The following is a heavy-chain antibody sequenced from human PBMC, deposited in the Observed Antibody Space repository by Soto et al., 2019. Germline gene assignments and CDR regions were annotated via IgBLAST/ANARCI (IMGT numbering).Heavy chain of an antibody. D-gene: IGHD3-10*01. CDR3: ARSRGSYYTNFDP. Sequence: SVKVSCKTSGYTFTDYGISWVRQAPGQGLEWVGRVIPILGASNFAQKFQGRVTISADKSADTAYMVLTGLTSEDTAVYYCARSRGSYYTNFDPWGQGTLVTVSS. V-gene: IGHV1-69*04. J-gene: IGHJ5*02. CDR1: GYTFTDYG. CDR2: VIPILGAS.